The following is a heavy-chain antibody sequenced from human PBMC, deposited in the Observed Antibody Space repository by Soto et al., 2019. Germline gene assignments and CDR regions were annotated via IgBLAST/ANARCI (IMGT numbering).Heavy chain of an antibody. J-gene: IGHJ6*03. CDR2: IYYSGST. Sequence: SETLSLTCTVSGDSISSYYWSWIRQPPGKGLEWIGYIYYSGSTNYNPSLKSRVTISVDTSKNQFSLKLSSVTAADTAVYYCARQTTVTTFVGYYYYYMDVWGKGTTVTVSS. D-gene: IGHD4-4*01. V-gene: IGHV4-59*08. CDR3: ARQTTVTTFVGYYYYYMDV. CDR1: GDSISSYY.